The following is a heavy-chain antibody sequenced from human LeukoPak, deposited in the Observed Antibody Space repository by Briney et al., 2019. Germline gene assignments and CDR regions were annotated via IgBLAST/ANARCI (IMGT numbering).Heavy chain of an antibody. CDR2: ITPNRGDT. CDR3: ARTMQSAGTGY. Sequence: SVNVSCKASGYTFTDYYIHCVRQAPGQGHEWMGWITPNRGDTKYAQKFQVRVTMTRDTSTSTAYMELSRLMSDDTAVYYCARTMQSAGTGYWGQGTLVTVSS. CDR1: GYTFTDYY. J-gene: IGHJ4*02. V-gene: IGHV1-2*02. D-gene: IGHD1/OR15-1a*01.